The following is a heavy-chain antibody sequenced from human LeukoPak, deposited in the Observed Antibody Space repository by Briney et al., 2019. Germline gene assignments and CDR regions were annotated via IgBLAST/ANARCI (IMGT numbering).Heavy chain of an antibody. CDR2: ISDIGSI. V-gene: IGHV4-61*08. CDR3: AGHHPRNTVDF. D-gene: IGHD2-8*02. Sequence: SQTLSLTCTVSGGSISSGGYYWSWIRQPPGKGLEWIAYISDIGSINYNPSLKSRVTISLDTSKNQFSLKLSSVTAADTAVYYCAGHHPRNTVDFWGQGTLVTVSS. J-gene: IGHJ4*02. CDR1: GGSISSGGYY.